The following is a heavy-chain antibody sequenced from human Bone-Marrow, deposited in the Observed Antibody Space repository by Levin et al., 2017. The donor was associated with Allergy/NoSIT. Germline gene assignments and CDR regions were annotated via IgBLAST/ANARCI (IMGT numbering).Heavy chain of an antibody. CDR1: GDSIREGSNY. D-gene: IGHD6-25*01. CDR2: IYYSGAT. J-gene: IGHJ4*02. V-gene: IGHV4-31*03. CDR3: ARRSGRSSVWHYFDY. Sequence: PSETLSLTCTVSGDSIREGSNYWGWIRQYPGKGLEWIGHIYYSGATYYNPSLESRLKISADLSNNYFSLELRSVTAADTAVYFCARRSGRSSVWHYFDYWGQGSLVTVSS.